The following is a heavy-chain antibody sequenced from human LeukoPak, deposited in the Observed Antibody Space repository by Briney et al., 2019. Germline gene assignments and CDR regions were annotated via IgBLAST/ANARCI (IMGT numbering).Heavy chain of an antibody. CDR3: AKGRSSGYYYEGYFDY. CDR2: ISWNSGSI. Sequence: GGSLRLSCAASGFTFDDYAMHWVRQAPGKGLEWVSGISWNSGSIGYADSVKGRFTISRDNAKNSLYLQMNSLRAEDTAVYYCAKGRSSGYYYEGYFDYWGQGTLVTVSS. V-gene: IGHV3-9*01. CDR1: GFTFDDYA. J-gene: IGHJ4*02. D-gene: IGHD3-22*01.